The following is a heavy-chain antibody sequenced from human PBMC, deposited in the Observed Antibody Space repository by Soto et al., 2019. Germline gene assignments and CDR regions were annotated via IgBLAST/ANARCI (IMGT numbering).Heavy chain of an antibody. CDR2: ISGSGGST. V-gene: IGHV3-23*01. CDR1: VFTFSSYA. J-gene: IGHJ3*02. D-gene: IGHD3-9*01. CDR3: AKADLPYFDWFHRASDAFDI. Sequence: WGSLGISCVSSVFTFSSYAMNWLGQAPGKGLDLVSAISGSGGSTYYADSVKGRFTISRDNSKNTLYLQMNSLRAEDTAVYYCAKADLPYFDWFHRASDAFDIWGKGTTVTVSS.